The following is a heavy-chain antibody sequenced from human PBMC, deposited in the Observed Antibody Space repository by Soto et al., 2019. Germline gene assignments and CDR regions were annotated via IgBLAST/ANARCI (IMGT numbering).Heavy chain of an antibody. CDR3: ARFSGGSYNTYYFYYGMDV. D-gene: IGHD2-15*01. CDR1: GYTFTSYG. CDR2: ISAYNGNT. J-gene: IGHJ6*02. V-gene: IGHV1-18*04. Sequence: ASVKVSCKASGYTFTSYGISWVRQAPGQGLDWMGWISAYNGNTKYAQDLQGRVTMTTDTSASTAYMELRSLRSDDTAMYYCARFSGGSYNTYYFYYGMDVWGQGTTVTVS.